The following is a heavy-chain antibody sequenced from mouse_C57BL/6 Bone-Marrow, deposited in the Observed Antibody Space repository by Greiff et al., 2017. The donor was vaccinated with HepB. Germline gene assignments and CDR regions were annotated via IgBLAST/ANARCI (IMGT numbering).Heavy chain of an antibody. J-gene: IGHJ2*01. CDR3: AREGNCFDY. CDR2: IDPSDSYT. V-gene: IGHV1-50*01. CDR1: GYTFTSYW. Sequence: VQLQQPGAELVKPGASVKLSCKASGYTFTSYWMQWVKQRPGQGLEWIGEIDPSDSYTNYNQKFKGKATLTVDTSSSTAYMQLSSLTSEDSAVYYCAREGNCFDYWGQGTTLTVSS.